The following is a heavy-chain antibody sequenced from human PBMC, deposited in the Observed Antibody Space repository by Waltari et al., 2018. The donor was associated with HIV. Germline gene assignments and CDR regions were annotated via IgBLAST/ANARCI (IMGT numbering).Heavy chain of an antibody. V-gene: IGHV5-51*03. CDR1: GYSFTSYW. J-gene: IGHJ4*02. CDR2: IYPGDSDT. Sequence: EVQLVQSGAEVKKQGESLKISCKASGYSFTSYWIGWVRQMPGKGLEWMGIIYPGDSDTRYSPSFQGQVTISADKSISTAYLQWSSLKASDTAMYYCATSRSTYYDTGGYFDYWGQGTLVTVSS. D-gene: IGHD3-22*01. CDR3: ATSRSTYYDTGGYFDY.